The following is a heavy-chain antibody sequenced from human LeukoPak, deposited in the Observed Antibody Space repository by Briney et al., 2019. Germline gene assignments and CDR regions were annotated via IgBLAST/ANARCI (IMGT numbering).Heavy chain of an antibody. J-gene: IGHJ6*03. D-gene: IGHD2-15*01. Sequence: ASVKVSCEASGYTFTSYGISWVRQAPGQGLEWMGWISAYNGNTNYAQKLQGRVTMTTDTSTSTAYMELSSLRSEDTAVYYCARAAIGGYYYYYYYMDVWGKGTTVTISS. V-gene: IGHV1-18*01. CDR3: ARAAIGGYYYYYYYMDV. CDR2: ISAYNGNT. CDR1: GYTFTSYG.